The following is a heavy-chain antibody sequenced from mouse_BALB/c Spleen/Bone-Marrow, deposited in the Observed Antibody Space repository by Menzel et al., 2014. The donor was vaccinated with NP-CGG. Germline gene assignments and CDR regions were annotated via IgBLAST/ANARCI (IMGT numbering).Heavy chain of an antibody. Sequence: QVQLPQSGAELARPGASVKLSCKASGYTFTDYYINWVKQRTGQGLEWLGEVYPGSGHTYYNEKFKGKATLTADKSSSTAYMQLSSLTSEDSAVYFCAKGGYGRSYVRYYAMDYWGQGTSVTVSS. J-gene: IGHJ4*01. CDR2: VYPGSGHT. D-gene: IGHD1-1*01. CDR3: AKGGYGRSYVRYYAMDY. CDR1: GYTFTDYY. V-gene: IGHV1-77*01.